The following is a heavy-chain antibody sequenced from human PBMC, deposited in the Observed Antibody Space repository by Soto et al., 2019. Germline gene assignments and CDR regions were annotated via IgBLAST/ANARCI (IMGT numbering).Heavy chain of an antibody. D-gene: IGHD2-15*01. CDR1: GFTFSSYA. Sequence: EVQLLESGGGLVQPGGSLRVSCAASGFTFSSYAMSWVRQAPGKGLEWVSAISGSGTTIYYAGSVMGRFTISRDNSKNTLYLQMNSLRAEDTAVYYCAKDGEETPTPCLDFRGQGTLVTVSS. V-gene: IGHV3-23*01. J-gene: IGHJ4*02. CDR3: AKDGEETPTPCLDF. CDR2: ISGSGTTI.